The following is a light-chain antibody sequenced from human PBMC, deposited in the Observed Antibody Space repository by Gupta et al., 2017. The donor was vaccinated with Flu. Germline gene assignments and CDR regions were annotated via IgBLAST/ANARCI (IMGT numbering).Light chain of an antibody. J-gene: IGLJ3*02. CDR3: QVWDSSSDLWV. Sequence: SYVPTQPPSVSVAPGQTARLTCGGNHIGRKSVHWYQQKPGQAPGLVVYDDRDRASGIPEGFSGSNSGNTATLTISRVEAGDEADYYCQVWDSSSDLWVFGGGTKLTVL. CDR1: HIGRKS. CDR2: DDR. V-gene: IGLV3-21*02.